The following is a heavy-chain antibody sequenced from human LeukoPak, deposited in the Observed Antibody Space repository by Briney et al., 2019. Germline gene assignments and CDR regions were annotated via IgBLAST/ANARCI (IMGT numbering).Heavy chain of an antibody. CDR3: ARDPYYYYDSSGSSWFDP. D-gene: IGHD3-22*01. CDR1: GYTFTSYG. CDR2: ISAYNGNT. Sequence: VASVKVSCKASGYTFTSYGISWVRQAPGQGLEWMGWISAYNGNTNYAQKLQGRVTMTTDTSMSTAYMELRSLRSDDTAVYYCARDPYYYYDSSGSSWFDPWGQGTLVTVSS. J-gene: IGHJ5*02. V-gene: IGHV1-18*01.